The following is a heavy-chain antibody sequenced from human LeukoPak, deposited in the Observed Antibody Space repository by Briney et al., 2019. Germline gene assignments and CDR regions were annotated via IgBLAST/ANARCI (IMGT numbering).Heavy chain of an antibody. J-gene: IGHJ5*02. V-gene: IGHV3-23*01. D-gene: IGHD2-2*01. CDR3: AKSPDCGSISCYWFDP. CDR2: ISGSGANT. CDR1: GFTFSSYG. Sequence: PGGSLRLSCAASGFTFSSYGTHWVRQAPGKGLEWVSAISGSGANTYYADSVKGRFTISRDNSKNTLYLQMNSLRAEDTATYYCAKSPDCGSISCYWFDPWGQGTLVTVSS.